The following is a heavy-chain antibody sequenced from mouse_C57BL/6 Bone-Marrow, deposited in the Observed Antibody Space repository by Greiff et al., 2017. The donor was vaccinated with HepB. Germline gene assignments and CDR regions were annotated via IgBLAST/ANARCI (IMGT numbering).Heavy chain of an antibody. V-gene: IGHV1-54*01. CDR3: ARGGLLSV. Sequence: VQLQQSGAELVRPGTSVKVSCKASGYAFTNYLIEWVKQRPGQGLEWIGVINPGSGGTNYNEKFKGKATLTADKSSSTAYMQLSSLTSEDSAVYFCARGGLLSVWGTGTTVTVSS. CDR1: GYAFTNYL. J-gene: IGHJ1*03. CDR2: INPGSGGT. D-gene: IGHD3-1*01.